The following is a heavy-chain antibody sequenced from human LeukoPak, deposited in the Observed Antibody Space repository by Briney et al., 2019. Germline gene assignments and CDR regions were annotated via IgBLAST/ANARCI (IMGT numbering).Heavy chain of an antibody. J-gene: IGHJ6*02. CDR1: GFTFDDYA. CDR2: ISGNGGST. V-gene: IGHV3-43*02. D-gene: IGHD2-2*01. CDR3: AKDQYQPRYYGMDV. Sequence: GGSLRLSCAASGFTFDDYAMHWVRQAPGKGLEWVSLISGNGGSTYYADSVKGRFTISRDNSKNSLYLQMNSLRTEDTALYYCAKDQYQPRYYGMDVWGQGTTVTVSS.